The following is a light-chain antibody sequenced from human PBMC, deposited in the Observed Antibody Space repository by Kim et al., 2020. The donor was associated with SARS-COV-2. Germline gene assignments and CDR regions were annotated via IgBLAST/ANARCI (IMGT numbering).Light chain of an antibody. CDR3: QQSSNSQIT. CDR1: QSVTNF. V-gene: IGKV3-11*01. CDR2: DAS. Sequence: EIVLTQSPATLSLSPGERATLSCRASQSVTNFLSWYRQKPGQAPRLLIYDASNRATGIPARFSGSGSGTDFTLTISSLEPEDFAVYFCQQSSNSQITFGQGTRLEIK. J-gene: IGKJ5*01.